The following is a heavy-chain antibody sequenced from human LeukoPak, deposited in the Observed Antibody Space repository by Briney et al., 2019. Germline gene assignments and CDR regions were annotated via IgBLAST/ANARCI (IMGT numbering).Heavy chain of an antibody. CDR2: IKKTGSET. CDR1: GFTFSHYW. D-gene: IGHD3-22*01. Sequence: GGSLRLSCAASGFTFSHYWMSWVGQAQGRGREGVAYIKKTGSETYYVDSVKGRFTITRDNTRNSLFLQMYNLRVEDTAVYYCARDGGGYYYSYFDYWGQGTLVTVSS. CDR3: ARDGGGYYYSYFDY. J-gene: IGHJ4*02. V-gene: IGHV3-7*01.